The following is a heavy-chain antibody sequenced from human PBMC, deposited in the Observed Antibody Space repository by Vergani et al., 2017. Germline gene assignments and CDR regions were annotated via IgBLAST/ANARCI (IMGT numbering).Heavy chain of an antibody. CDR2: IIPILGIA. J-gene: IGHJ4*02. Sequence: QVQLVQSGAEVKKPGSSVKVSCKASGGTFSSYAISWVRQAPGQGLEWMGRIIPILGIANYAQKFQGRVTITADKSTSTAYMGLSSLRSEDTAVYYCARSYYYDSSGALDDWGQGTLVTVSS. V-gene: IGHV1-69*04. CDR3: ARSYYYDSSGALDD. CDR1: GGTFSSYA. D-gene: IGHD3-22*01.